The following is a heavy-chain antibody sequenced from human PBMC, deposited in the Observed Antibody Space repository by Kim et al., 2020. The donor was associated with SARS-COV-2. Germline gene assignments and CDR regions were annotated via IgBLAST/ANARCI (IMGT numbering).Heavy chain of an antibody. CDR3: AKAAAGISTFDA. Sequence: GGSLRLSCAGSGFTFSSYAMSWVPQAPGKGLEWVSAISGSGTSRYYADSVRGLFTISRDNSKNTLYLQMNSLRAEDTAIYYCAKAAAGISTFDAWGQGTLVTVSS. D-gene: IGHD6-13*01. J-gene: IGHJ4*02. CDR1: GFTFSSYA. CDR2: ISGSGTSR. V-gene: IGHV3-23*01.